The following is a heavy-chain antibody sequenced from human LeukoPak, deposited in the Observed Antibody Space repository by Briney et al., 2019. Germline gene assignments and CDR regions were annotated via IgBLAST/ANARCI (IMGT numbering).Heavy chain of an antibody. Sequence: ASVKVSCKASGYTFTSYDINWVRQATGQGLEWMGWMNPNSGNTGYAQKFQGRVTITRNTSISTAYMELSSLRSEDTAVYYCARERRSYNWNYGEPFVDYWGQGTLVTVSS. CDR2: MNPNSGNT. V-gene: IGHV1-8*03. D-gene: IGHD1-7*01. CDR3: ARERRSYNWNYGEPFVDY. CDR1: GYTFTSYD. J-gene: IGHJ4*02.